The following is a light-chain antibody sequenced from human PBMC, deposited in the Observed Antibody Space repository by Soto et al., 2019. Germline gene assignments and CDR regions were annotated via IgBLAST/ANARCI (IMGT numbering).Light chain of an antibody. V-gene: IGLV1-47*01. CDR2: RDG. Sequence: QSALTQPPSASGTPGQSLTISCAGSSSNIGSHYAYWYQHLPGTAPKLLIFRDGQRPSGVPDRFFGSKSGTSASLAISGLRSEDEAHYYCAVWDASLTGWVFGGGTKLTVL. CDR1: SSNIGSHY. J-gene: IGLJ3*02. CDR3: AVWDASLTGWV.